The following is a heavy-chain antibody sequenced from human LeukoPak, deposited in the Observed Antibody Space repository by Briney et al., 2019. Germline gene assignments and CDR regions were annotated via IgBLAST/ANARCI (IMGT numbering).Heavy chain of an antibody. D-gene: IGHD6-13*01. Sequence: SETLSLTCTVSGGSINSSSYYWGWVRQPPGKGLEWIGSMYYRGSTYYNPSLKSRVTISVDTSKNQFSLKLSSVTAADTAVYYCARLRAAAGTNYYYYYMDVWGKGTTVTVSS. J-gene: IGHJ6*03. CDR1: GGSINSSSYY. CDR3: ARLRAAAGTNYYYYYMDV. V-gene: IGHV4-39*07. CDR2: MYYRGST.